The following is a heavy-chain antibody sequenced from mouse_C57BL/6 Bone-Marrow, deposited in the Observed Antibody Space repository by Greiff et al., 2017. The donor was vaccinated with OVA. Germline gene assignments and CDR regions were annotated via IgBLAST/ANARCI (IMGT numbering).Heavy chain of an antibody. D-gene: IGHD2-4*01. V-gene: IGHV5-6*02. Sequence: EVKVVESGGDLVKPGGSLKLSCAASGFTFSSYGMSWVRQTPDKRLEWVATISSGGSYTYYPDSVKGRFTISRDNAKNTLYLQMSSLKSEDTAMYYCARRDYEGFAYWGQGTLVTVSA. CDR1: GFTFSSYG. CDR2: ISSGGSYT. J-gene: IGHJ3*01. CDR3: ARRDYEGFAY.